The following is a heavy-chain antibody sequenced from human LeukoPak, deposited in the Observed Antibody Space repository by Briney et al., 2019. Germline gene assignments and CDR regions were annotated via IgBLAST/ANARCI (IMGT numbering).Heavy chain of an antibody. J-gene: IGHJ3*02. Sequence: PGGSLRLSCAASGFTFSSYGMHWVRQAPGKGLEWVAVISYDGSNKYYADSVKGRFTISRDNSKNTLYLQMNSLRAEDTAVYYCATGVPTGYYYNQHPDAFDIWGQGTMVTVSS. D-gene: IGHD3-22*01. CDR3: ATGVPTGYYYNQHPDAFDI. V-gene: IGHV3-30*03. CDR2: ISYDGSNK. CDR1: GFTFSSYG.